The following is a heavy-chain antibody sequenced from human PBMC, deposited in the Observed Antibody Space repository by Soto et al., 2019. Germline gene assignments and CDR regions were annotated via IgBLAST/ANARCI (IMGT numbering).Heavy chain of an antibody. D-gene: IGHD6-19*01. CDR2: ISYDGSNK. CDR1: GFTFSSYA. J-gene: IGHJ4*02. V-gene: IGHV3-30-3*01. CDR3: ARDPRSHYSSGWAYFDY. Sequence: GGSLRLSCAASGFTFSSYAMHWVRQAPGKGLEWVAVISYDGSNKYYADSVKGRFTISRDNSKNTLYLQMNSLRAEDTAVYYCARDPRSHYSSGWAYFDYWGQGTLVTVSS.